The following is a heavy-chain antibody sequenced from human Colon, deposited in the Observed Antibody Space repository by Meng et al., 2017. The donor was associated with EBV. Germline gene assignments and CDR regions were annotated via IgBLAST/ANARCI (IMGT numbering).Heavy chain of an antibody. D-gene: IGHD2-21*02. Sequence: QAQAHDAGPGLGNPSGTLSLTCAFSGGSPSSRNWCSWVRQPPGKGLECIGEIYHSGSTNYNPSLKSRVTISVDESKNQFSLRLSSVTAADTAVYYCARVGAYCGGDCYHPRWGQGTLVTVSS. V-gene: IGHV4-4*02. CDR2: IYHSGST. CDR1: GGSPSSRNW. J-gene: IGHJ4*02. CDR3: ARVGAYCGGDCYHPR.